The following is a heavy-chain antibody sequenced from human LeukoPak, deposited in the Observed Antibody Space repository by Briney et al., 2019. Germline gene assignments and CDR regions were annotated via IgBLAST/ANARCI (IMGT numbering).Heavy chain of an antibody. CDR3: ARDFPGGYYYYYMDV. V-gene: IGHV3-30-3*01. D-gene: IGHD3-10*01. CDR1: GFTFSSYA. Sequence: GGSLRLSCAASGFTFSSYAMHWVRQAPGKGLEWGAVISYDGSNKYYADSVKGRFTISRDNSKNTLYLQMNSLRAEDTAVYYCARDFPGGYYYYYMDVWGKGATVTVSS. J-gene: IGHJ6*03. CDR2: ISYDGSNK.